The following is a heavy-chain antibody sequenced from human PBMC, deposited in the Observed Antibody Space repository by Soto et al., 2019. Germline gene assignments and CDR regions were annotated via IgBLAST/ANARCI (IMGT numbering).Heavy chain of an antibody. Sequence: SETLSLTCSVSGDSINDKNWWTWIRQPPGKGLEWIGEINHSGSSNYNPSLKSRVTISVDTSKNQFSLKLNSVTAADTAVYYCARVLGYTSGHLPIEYWGQGALVTVSS. D-gene: IGHD3-16*01. V-gene: IGHV4-4*02. CDR2: INHSGSS. CDR1: GDSINDKNW. CDR3: ARVLGYTSGHLPIEY. J-gene: IGHJ4*02.